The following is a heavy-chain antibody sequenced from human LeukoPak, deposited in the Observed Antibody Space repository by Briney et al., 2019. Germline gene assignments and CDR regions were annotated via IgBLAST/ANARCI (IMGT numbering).Heavy chain of an antibody. CDR3: AKDIGGIYYGMDV. Sequence: GGSLRLSCAASGFTFSSYWMHWVRQAPGKGLVWVSRINSDGSSTSYADSVKGRFTISRDNAKNSLYLQMNSLRAEDTALYYCAKDIGGIYYGMDVWGQGTTVTVSS. J-gene: IGHJ6*02. CDR2: INSDGSST. CDR1: GFTFSSYW. D-gene: IGHD1-26*01. V-gene: IGHV3-74*01.